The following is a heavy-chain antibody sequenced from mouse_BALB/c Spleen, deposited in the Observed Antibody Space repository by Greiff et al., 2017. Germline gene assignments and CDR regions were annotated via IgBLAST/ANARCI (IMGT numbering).Heavy chain of an antibody. Sequence: QVQLQQSGAELMKPGASVKISCKATGYTFSSYWIEWVKQRPGHGLEWIGEILPGSGSTNYNEKFKGKATFTADTSSNTAYMQLSSLTSEDSAVYYCARWDYYGSSYWFAYGGQGTLVTVSA. CDR3: ARWDYYGSSYWFAY. D-gene: IGHD1-1*01. CDR2: ILPGSGST. J-gene: IGHJ3*01. V-gene: IGHV1-9*01. CDR1: GYTFSSYW.